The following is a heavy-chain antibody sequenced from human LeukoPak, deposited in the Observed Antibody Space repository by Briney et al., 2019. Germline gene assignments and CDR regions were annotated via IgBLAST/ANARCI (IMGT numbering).Heavy chain of an antibody. CDR2: INPNSGGT. V-gene: IGHV1-2*02. CDR3: RRRHTIFDYYGMDV. D-gene: IGHD3-9*01. J-gene: IGHJ6*02. CDR1: GYTFTGYY. Sequence: ASVKVSCKASGYTFTGYYMHWVRQAPGQGLEWMGWINPNSGGTNYAQKVQGRVTMTRDTSISTAYMELSRLRSDDTAFFSSRRRHTIFDYYGMDVWGQGTTVTVSS.